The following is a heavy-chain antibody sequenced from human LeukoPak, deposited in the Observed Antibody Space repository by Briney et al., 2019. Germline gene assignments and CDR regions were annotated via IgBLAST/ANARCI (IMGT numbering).Heavy chain of an antibody. CDR1: GFTFSSYG. CDR2: IRYDGSNK. Sequence: GGSLRLSCAASGFTFSSYGMHWVRQAPGKGLEWVAFIRYDGSNKYYADSVKGRFTISRDNSKNTLYLQMNSLRAEDTAVYYCAKDLWRYCSGGSCYCFAYWGQGTVITVSS. J-gene: IGHJ4*02. V-gene: IGHV3-30*02. CDR3: AKDLWRYCSGGSCYCFAY. D-gene: IGHD2-15*01.